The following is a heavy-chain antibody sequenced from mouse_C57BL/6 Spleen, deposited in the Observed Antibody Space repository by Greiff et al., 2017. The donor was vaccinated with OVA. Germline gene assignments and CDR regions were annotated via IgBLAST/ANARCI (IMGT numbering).Heavy chain of an antibody. CDR1: GFTFSDYG. CDR3: ARTDYGNYLYYFDY. J-gene: IGHJ2*01. D-gene: IGHD2-1*01. Sequence: EVNLVESGGGLVKPGGSLKLSCAASGFTFSDYGMHWVRQAPEKGLEWVAYISRGSSTIYYADTVKGRFTISRDNAKNTLFLQMTSLRSEDTAMYYCARTDYGNYLYYFDYWGQGTTLTVSS. V-gene: IGHV5-17*01. CDR2: ISRGSSTI.